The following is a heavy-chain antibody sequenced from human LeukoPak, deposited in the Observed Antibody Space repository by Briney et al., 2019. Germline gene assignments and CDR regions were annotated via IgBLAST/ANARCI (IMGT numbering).Heavy chain of an antibody. CDR1: GLTFSNAG. J-gene: IGHJ4*02. Sequence: PGGSLRLSCAASGLTFSNAGMSWVRQAPGKGLEWVGRIKSNTAGGTTDDAAHVKCRITSSRDDSKKTLYLQMNGLKTEDTAVYYCTTGQTGYWGQGTLVTVSS. D-gene: IGHD1-1*01. V-gene: IGHV3-15*01. CDR3: TTGQTGY. CDR2: IKSNTAGGTT.